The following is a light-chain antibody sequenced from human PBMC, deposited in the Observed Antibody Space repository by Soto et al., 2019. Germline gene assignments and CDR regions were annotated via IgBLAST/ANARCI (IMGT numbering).Light chain of an antibody. Sequence: EIVLTQSQPTLSASPPERDLVXCRASQSVSSNLAWYQQKPGQAPRLLIYGASTRATGIPARFSGSGYGSEFTLTISSLQSEDFAVYYCQQYHKWPLTFGGGTKV. CDR1: QSVSSN. CDR2: GAS. J-gene: IGKJ4*01. CDR3: QQYHKWPLT. V-gene: IGKV3-15*01.